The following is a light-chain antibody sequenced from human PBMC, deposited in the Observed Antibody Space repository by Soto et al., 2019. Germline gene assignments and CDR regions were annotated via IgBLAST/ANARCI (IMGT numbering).Light chain of an antibody. V-gene: IGKV3-11*01. Sequence: EIVLTQSPATLSLSPGERATLYCWASQSVSSYLAWYQQKPGQAPRLLIYDASNRATGIPARFSGSGSGTDFTLTISSLEPEDFAVYYCQHRSNWPMYTFGQGTKLEIK. CDR3: QHRSNWPMYT. CDR2: DAS. J-gene: IGKJ2*01. CDR1: QSVSSY.